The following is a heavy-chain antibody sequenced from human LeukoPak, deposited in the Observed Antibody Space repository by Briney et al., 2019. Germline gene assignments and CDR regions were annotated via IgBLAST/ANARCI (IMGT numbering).Heavy chain of an antibody. D-gene: IGHD5-24*01. CDR3: ATDKAVEMATMFDS. CDR1: GFTFSSYA. CDR2: ISGSGGST. Sequence: GASLRLSCAASGFTFSSYAMSWVRQAPGKGLEWFSAISGSGGSTYYADSVKGRFTISRDNSKNTLYLQMNSLRAADTAVYYCATDKAVEMATMFDSWGQGTLVTVSS. V-gene: IGHV3-23*01. J-gene: IGHJ4*02.